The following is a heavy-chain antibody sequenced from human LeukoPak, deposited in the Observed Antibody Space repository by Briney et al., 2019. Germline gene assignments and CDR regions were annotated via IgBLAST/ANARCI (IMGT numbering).Heavy chain of an antibody. J-gene: IGHJ4*02. V-gene: IGHV4-34*01. CDR3: ARADVRQFDY. CDR1: GGSFSGYY. Sequence: SETLSLTCAVYGGSFSGYYWSWIRQPLGKGLEWIGEINHSGSTNYNPSLKSRVTISVDTSKNQFSLKLSSVTAADTAVYYCARADVRQFDYWGQGTLVTVSS. CDR2: INHSGST.